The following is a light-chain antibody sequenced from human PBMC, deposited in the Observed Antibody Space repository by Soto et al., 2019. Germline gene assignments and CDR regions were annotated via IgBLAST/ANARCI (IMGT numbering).Light chain of an antibody. CDR2: VNSDGSH. J-gene: IGLJ3*02. V-gene: IGLV4-69*01. Sequence: QAVLTQSPSASASLGASVKLTCTLSSGHSGYGIAWHQQQPEKGPRYLMNVNSDGSHYKGDGSPDRFSGSSSGAERDPTIPRLQSEDDADYYCHTWAPGTRVLGGGSKLSAL. CDR1: SGHSGYG. CDR3: HTWAPGTRV.